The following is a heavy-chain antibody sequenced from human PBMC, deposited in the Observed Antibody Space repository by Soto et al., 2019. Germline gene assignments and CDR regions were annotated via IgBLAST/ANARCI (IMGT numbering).Heavy chain of an antibody. J-gene: IGHJ4*02. CDR3: VKGEYYYDSSGYYPFDY. CDR1: GFTFSIYA. CDR2: ISTNGGST. D-gene: IGHD3-22*01. V-gene: IGHV3-64D*06. Sequence: LRLSCSASGFTFSIYAMHWVRQAPGKGLEYVSSISTNGGSTDYADSVKGRFTISRDNSKNTVYLQMSSLRVEDTAVYYCVKGEYYYDSSGYYPFDYWGQGTLVTVS.